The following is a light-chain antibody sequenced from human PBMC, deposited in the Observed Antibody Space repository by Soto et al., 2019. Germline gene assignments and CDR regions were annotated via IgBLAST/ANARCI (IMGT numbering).Light chain of an antibody. Sequence: DIVLAQSPGALSLSPGERATLSWRASQSVSSSYLAWYQQKPGQAPRLLIYGASSRATGIPDRFSGSGSGKELTLTISRVEPEDSAVYNGQQYGSSQPTFGLGTEA. J-gene: IGKJ1*01. CDR2: GAS. V-gene: IGKV3-20*01. CDR3: QQYGSSQPT. CDR1: QSVSSSY.